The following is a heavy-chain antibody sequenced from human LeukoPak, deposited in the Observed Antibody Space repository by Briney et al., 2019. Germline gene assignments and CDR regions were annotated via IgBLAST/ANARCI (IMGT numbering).Heavy chain of an antibody. Sequence: PGGSLRLSCAASGFTFSNAWMSWVRQAPGKGLEWVGRIKSKTDGGTTDYAAPVKGRFTISRDNSKTTLYLQMNTLKPEATAVYYCTTDPPPYYRDYWGQGTLVTVSS. J-gene: IGHJ4*02. V-gene: IGHV3-15*01. CDR1: GFTFSNAW. D-gene: IGHD3-10*01. CDR3: TTDPPPYYRDY. CDR2: IKSKTDGGTT.